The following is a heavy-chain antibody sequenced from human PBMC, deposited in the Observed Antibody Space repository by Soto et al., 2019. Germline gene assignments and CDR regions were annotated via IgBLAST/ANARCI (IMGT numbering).Heavy chain of an antibody. CDR2: IYHSGGT. V-gene: IGHV4-4*02. Sequence: SETLSLTCAVSGGSISSHNWWSWVRQPPGKGLEWIGEIYHSGGTNYNPSLKSRVTMSVVPSKNLFSLTLNSVTAADTAFYYCARDQGSHPGDWGQGILVTVSS. CDR1: GGSISSHNW. D-gene: IGHD6-19*01. J-gene: IGHJ4*02. CDR3: ARDQGSHPGD.